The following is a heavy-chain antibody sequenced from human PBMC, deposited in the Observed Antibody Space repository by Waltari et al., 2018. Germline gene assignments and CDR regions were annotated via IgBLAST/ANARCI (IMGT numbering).Heavy chain of an antibody. CDR3: ATGPIVVVTARYDY. D-gene: IGHD2-21*02. J-gene: IGHJ4*02. Sequence: QVQLVQSGAELKKPGASVKVSCKVSGYTLTELSMHWVRQAPGKGLEWMGVFDPEDGETIYAQKSQGTVTMPEDTSTDTAYMELSSLRSEDTAVYYCATGPIVVVTARYDYWGQGTLVTVSS. CDR2: FDPEDGET. CDR1: GYTLTELS. V-gene: IGHV1-24*01.